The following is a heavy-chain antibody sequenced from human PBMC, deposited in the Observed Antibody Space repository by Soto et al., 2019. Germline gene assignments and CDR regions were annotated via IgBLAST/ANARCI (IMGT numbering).Heavy chain of an antibody. CDR2: IYYSGST. J-gene: IGHJ5*02. CDR1: GGSISSSSYY. CDR3: ARHSGPYASSWFDA. D-gene: IGHD2-2*01. Sequence: SETLSLTCTVSGGSISSSSYYWGWIRQPPGKGLEWIGSIYYSGSTYYNPSLKSRVTISINTSKNQMSLELTSVTAADTAVYYRARHSGPYASSWFDAWGQGTMVTVSS. V-gene: IGHV4-39*01.